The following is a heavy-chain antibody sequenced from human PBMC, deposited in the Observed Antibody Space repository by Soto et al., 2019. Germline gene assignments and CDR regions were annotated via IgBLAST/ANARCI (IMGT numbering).Heavy chain of an antibody. Sequence: QVQLVQSGAQVKKPGASVKVSCKASGYTFTLYTIHWVRQAPGQRLEWMGWIHAGNGYTNYSQNFQGRVTITRDTSASTVYMEMSSLTSEDTGVFYCARVQYSGNDFKLAFDIWGQGTTVTVSS. CDR2: IHAGNGYT. CDR1: GYTFTLYT. J-gene: IGHJ3*02. V-gene: IGHV1-3*01. D-gene: IGHD5-12*01. CDR3: ARVQYSGNDFKLAFDI.